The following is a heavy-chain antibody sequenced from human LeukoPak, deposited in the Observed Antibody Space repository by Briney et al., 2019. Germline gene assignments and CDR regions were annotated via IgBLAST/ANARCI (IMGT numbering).Heavy chain of an antibody. CDR1: GYTFTSYG. CDR3: ARERYSAVVTKNFDY. CDR2: ISAYNGNT. Sequence: ASVKVSCKASGYTFTSYGISWVRQAPGQGLEWMGWISAYNGNTNYAQKLQGRVTMTTDTSMSTAYMELRSLRSDDTAVYYCARERYSAVVTKNFDYWGQGTLVTVSS. V-gene: IGHV1-18*01. J-gene: IGHJ4*02. D-gene: IGHD4-23*01.